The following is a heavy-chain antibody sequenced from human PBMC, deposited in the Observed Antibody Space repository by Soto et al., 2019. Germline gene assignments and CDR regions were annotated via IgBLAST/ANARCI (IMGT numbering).Heavy chain of an antibody. Sequence: QLQMQESGPRLVKPSETLSLTCTVSGASITDSYWSWIRQPPEKGLEWIGYIYFSGIANYNPSLKSRATISRDTSETEFSLKLTSVTAADTGIYYCARGDSDLAVSEAAYWGQGTLVTVSS. CDR1: GASITDSY. CDR3: ARGDSDLAVSEAAY. V-gene: IGHV4-59*01. CDR2: IYFSGIA. J-gene: IGHJ1*01. D-gene: IGHD2-15*01.